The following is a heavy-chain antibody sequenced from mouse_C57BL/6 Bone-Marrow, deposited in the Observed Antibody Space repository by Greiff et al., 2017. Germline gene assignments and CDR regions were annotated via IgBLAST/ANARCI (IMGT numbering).Heavy chain of an antibody. J-gene: IGHJ2*01. CDR2: IYPGDGDT. V-gene: IGHV1-82*01. Sequence: QVQLKESGPELVKPGASGKISCKASGYAFSSSRMNWVKQGPGKGLEGIGRIYPGDGDTNYNGKFKGKATLTADKSSSPAYMQLSSLTSEDSAVYFCARGRDLDFDYWGQGTTLTVSS. CDR3: ARGRDLDFDY. CDR1: GYAFSSSR.